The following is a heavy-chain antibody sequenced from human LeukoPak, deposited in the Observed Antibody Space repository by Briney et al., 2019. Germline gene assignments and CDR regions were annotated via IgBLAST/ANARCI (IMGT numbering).Heavy chain of an antibody. J-gene: IGHJ3*02. CDR3: ATSRPTTGTTWPHPDAFDI. CDR2: FDPEDGET. CDR1: GYTLTELS. Sequence: PSVKVSCKVSGYTLTELSMHWVRQAPGKGLEWMGGFDPEDGETIYAQKFQGRVTMTEDTSTDTAYMELSSLRSEDTAVYYCATSRPTTGTTWPHPDAFDIWGQGTMVTVSS. D-gene: IGHD1-1*01. V-gene: IGHV1-24*01.